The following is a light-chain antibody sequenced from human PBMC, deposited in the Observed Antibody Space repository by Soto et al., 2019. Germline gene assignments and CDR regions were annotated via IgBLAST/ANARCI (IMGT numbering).Light chain of an antibody. Sequence: QSALTQPASVSGSPGQSITISCTGTSSDVGGYNFVSWYQHYPGKAPKLMIYAVSNRPSGVSSRFSGSKSGNTASLTISGLQAEDEADYYCCSYTSSSPYVFGTGTKLTVL. CDR1: SSDVGGYNF. V-gene: IGLV2-14*01. CDR2: AVS. CDR3: CSYTSSSPYV. J-gene: IGLJ1*01.